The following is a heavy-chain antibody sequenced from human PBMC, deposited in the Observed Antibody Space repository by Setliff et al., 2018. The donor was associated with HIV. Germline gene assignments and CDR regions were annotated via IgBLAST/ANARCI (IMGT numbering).Heavy chain of an antibody. J-gene: IGHJ4*01. CDR3: ARQVGEGKWYLDS. CDR2: IHHTGST. Sequence: SETLSLTCTVSDDSVSTFYWNWIRQPPGKGLEWIGFIHHTGSTVSNPSLKSRVTILMDLSRNQLSLHLPSVTTADTAIYYCARQVGEGKWYLDSWGHGTLVTVSS. D-gene: IGHD1-26*01. CDR1: DDSVSTFY. V-gene: IGHV4-59*02.